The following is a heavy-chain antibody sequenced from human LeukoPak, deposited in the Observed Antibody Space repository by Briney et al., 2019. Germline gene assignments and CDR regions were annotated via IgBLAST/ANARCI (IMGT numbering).Heavy chain of an antibody. CDR3: ARSIAAAGGFDY. D-gene: IGHD6-13*01. Sequence: GGSLRLSCAASGFTFGDYYMTWIRQAPGEGQELVSYISSGSAIYYADSVKGRFTISRDNAKNSLYLQMNSLRAEDTAVYYWARSIAAAGGFDYWGQGTLVTVSS. CDR2: ISSGSAI. CDR1: GFTFGDYY. V-gene: IGHV3-11*04. J-gene: IGHJ4*02.